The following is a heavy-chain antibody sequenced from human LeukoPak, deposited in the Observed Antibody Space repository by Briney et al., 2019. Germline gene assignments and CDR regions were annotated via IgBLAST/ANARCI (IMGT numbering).Heavy chain of an antibody. Sequence: GGSLRLSCAASGFTFSDYYMSWIRQAPGKGLEWVSYISSCGSTIYYADSVKGRFTISRDNAKNSLYLQMNSLRAEDTAVYYCARDRYYGSGSYYNDYWGQGTLVTVSS. D-gene: IGHD3-10*01. V-gene: IGHV3-11*01. CDR3: ARDRYYGSGSYYNDY. J-gene: IGHJ4*02. CDR2: ISSCGSTI. CDR1: GFTFSDYY.